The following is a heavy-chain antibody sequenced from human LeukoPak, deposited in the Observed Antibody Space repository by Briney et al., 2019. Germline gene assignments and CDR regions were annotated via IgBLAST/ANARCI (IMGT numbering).Heavy chain of an antibody. D-gene: IGHD4-17*01. CDR1: GFTFSSYS. CDR3: ARTLRGDY. CDR2: ISSDGNKQ. J-gene: IGHJ4*02. V-gene: IGHV3-30*04. Sequence: GWSLRLSCAASGFTFSSYSLHWVRQAPGKGLEWVAVISSDGNKQYYADSVKSRFTLSRDNSKNTLYLQMNSLRAEDTAVYYCARTLRGDYWGQGTLVTVSS.